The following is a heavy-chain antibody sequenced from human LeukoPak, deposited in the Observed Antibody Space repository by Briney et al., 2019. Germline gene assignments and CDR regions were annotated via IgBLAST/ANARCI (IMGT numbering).Heavy chain of an antibody. Sequence: QAGGSLRLSCAASGFSFDDYGMNWARQAPGKGLEWVSGINWNGGSTGYANSVKGRFTISRDNVKNSLYLQMNSLRAEDTALYFCARDISYYYGSGSFSWGQGTLVTVSS. CDR2: INWNGGST. CDR3: ARDISYYYGSGSFS. V-gene: IGHV3-20*04. CDR1: GFSFDDYG. D-gene: IGHD3-10*01. J-gene: IGHJ4*02.